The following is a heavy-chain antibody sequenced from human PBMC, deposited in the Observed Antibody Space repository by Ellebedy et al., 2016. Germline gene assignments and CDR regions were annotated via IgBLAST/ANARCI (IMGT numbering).Heavy chain of an antibody. CDR2: INTNNETA. Sequence: ASVKVSCKASGYHFTTYVINWVRQAPGQGLEWMGRINTNNETAAHAQGFTGRFVFPLDTSVSTAYLQINSLKAGYNAIYYCVRGIWFNPWGQGTPVIVSS. CDR1: GYHFTTYV. CDR3: VRGIWFNP. J-gene: IGHJ5*02. V-gene: IGHV7-4-1*02.